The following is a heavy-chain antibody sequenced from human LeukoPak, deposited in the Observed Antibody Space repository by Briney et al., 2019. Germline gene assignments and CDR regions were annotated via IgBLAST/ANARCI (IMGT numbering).Heavy chain of an antibody. Sequence: PGGSLRLSCAASGFTFSSYAMHWVRQAPGKGLEYVSAISSNGGSTYYANSVKGRFTISRDNSKNTLYLQMGSLRAEDMAVYYCARGEADYWGQGTLVTVSS. J-gene: IGHJ4*02. CDR1: GFTFSSYA. CDR2: ISSNGGST. V-gene: IGHV3-64*01. CDR3: ARGEADY.